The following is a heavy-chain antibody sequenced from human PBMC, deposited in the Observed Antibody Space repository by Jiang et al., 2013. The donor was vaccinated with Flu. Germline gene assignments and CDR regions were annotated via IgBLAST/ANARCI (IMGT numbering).Heavy chain of an antibody. V-gene: IGHV4-39*01. CDR2: LSYSGNT. D-gene: IGHD2-21*01. J-gene: IGHJ3*02. Sequence: PGLVKPSETLSLTCTVSGGSSSRSSSYWGWIRQPPGKGLEWIGSLSYSGNTYYNPSLKSRVTTSIDTSKNQFSLNLTSVTAADTAVYYCARGADVMTFGWAFDIWGQGARVTVSS. CDR3: ARGADVMTFGWAFDI. CDR1: GGSSSRSSSY.